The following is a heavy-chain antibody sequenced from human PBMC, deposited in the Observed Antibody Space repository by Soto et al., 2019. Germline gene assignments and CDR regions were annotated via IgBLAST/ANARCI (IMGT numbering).Heavy chain of an antibody. CDR1: GFTFSSYW. V-gene: IGHV3-74*01. D-gene: IGHD3-10*01. J-gene: IGHJ4*02. CDR2: INSDGSST. CDR3: AKEGSPPFFQH. Sequence: GSLRLSCAASGFTFSSYWMHWVRQAPGKGLVWVSRINSDGSSTSYADSVKGRFTISRDNSKNTLYLQMNSLRADDTAVYYCAKEGSPPFFQHWGQGTLVTVSS.